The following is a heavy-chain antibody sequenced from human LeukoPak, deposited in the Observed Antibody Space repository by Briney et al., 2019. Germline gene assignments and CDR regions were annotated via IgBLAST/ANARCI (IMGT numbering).Heavy chain of an antibody. J-gene: IGHJ3*01. CDR3: ARGTSAKNAFDV. Sequence: SHTLSLTCAISGDSVSTNSAAWIWIRQSPSRGLEWLGRTYYRSKWYSDCAVSVKNRITINPDTSKNQFSLQLNSVTPEDTAVYYCARGTSAKNAFDVWGQGTLVTVSP. D-gene: IGHD3-10*01. CDR1: GDSVSTNSAA. CDR2: TYYRSKWYS. V-gene: IGHV6-1*01.